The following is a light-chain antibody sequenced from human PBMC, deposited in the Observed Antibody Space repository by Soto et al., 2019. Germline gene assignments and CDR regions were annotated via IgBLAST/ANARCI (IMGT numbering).Light chain of an antibody. CDR2: SAS. Sequence: IKLTQSPSFLSASVGGRVTITCLPSHDIRTFLSCYQQRPRKAPKFLIYSASTLQNGVPSRFGGSGSGTEFTLSISSLQPEDFATYYCQQLYSYPRTFGPGTKVDI. CDR1: HDIRTF. CDR3: QQLYSYPRT. J-gene: IGKJ1*01. V-gene: IGKV1-9*01.